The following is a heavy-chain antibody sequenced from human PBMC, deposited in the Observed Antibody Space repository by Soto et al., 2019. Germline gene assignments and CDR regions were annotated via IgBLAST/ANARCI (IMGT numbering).Heavy chain of an antibody. V-gene: IGHV5-10-1*01. J-gene: IGHJ4*02. D-gene: IGHD6-19*01. Sequence: GESLKISCKGSGYSFTSYWISWVRQMPGKGLELMGRIDPRDSYTNYSPYFQGHVTISADKSIRTAYLQWSSLKASDTAMYYCARLTYSSGWYPPWXWGQGTLFTVS. CDR1: GYSFTSYW. CDR2: IDPRDSYT. CDR3: ARLTYSSGWYPPWX.